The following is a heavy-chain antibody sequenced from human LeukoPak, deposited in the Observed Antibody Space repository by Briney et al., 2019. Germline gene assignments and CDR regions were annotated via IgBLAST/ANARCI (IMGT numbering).Heavy chain of an antibody. D-gene: IGHD6-13*01. CDR2: IYYSGST. J-gene: IGHJ4*02. CDR3: ARHLRQQPVRRYFDY. CDR1: GGSISSSSYY. V-gene: IGHV4-39*01. Sequence: SETLSLTCTVSGGSISSSSYYWGWIRQPPGKGLEWIGSIYYSGSTYYNPSLKSRVTISVDTSKNQFSLKLSSVTAADTAVYYCARHLRQQPVRRYFDYWGQGTLVTVSS.